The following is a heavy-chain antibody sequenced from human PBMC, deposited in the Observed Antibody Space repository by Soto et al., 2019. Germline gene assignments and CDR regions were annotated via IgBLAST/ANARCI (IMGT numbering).Heavy chain of an antibody. V-gene: IGHV1-69*08. CDR3: ARDKGYCSDTSGPDFDY. Sequence: QVQLVQSGAEVKKPGSSVKVSCKASGGTLSSYTFSWVRQAPGQGLEWMGSVIPNLGVTNYAKKFQGRFTIVVDTSTSTAYMELNSLRYEDTAVYYCARDKGYCSDTSGPDFDYGGQGTLVTASS. J-gene: IGHJ4*02. CDR2: VIPNLGVT. D-gene: IGHD2-15*01. CDR1: GGTLSSYT.